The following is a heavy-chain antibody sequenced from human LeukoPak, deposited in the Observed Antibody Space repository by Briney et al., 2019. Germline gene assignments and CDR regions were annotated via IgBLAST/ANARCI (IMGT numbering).Heavy chain of an antibody. CDR2: IIPIFGTA. D-gene: IGHD3-22*01. V-gene: IGHV1-69*06. CDR3: AATYYYDSSGYYTEYFQH. CDR1: GGTFSSYA. Sequence: SVKVSCKASGGTFSSYAISWVRQAPGQGLEWMGGIIPIFGTANYAQKFQGRVTITADKSTSTAYMELSSLRSEDTAVYYCAATYYYDSSGYYTEYFQHWGQGTLVTVSS. J-gene: IGHJ1*01.